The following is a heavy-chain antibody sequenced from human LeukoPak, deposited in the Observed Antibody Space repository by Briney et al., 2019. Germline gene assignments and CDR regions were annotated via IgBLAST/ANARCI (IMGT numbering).Heavy chain of an antibody. CDR1: AFTFTSYT. Sequence: PGESLRLSCAASAFTFTSYTMNRVRQAPGKGLEWVSHIGTGTSTVAYADCIKGRFTISRDNATNSVDLQMSSLRVDDSAVYYCVRDKDWGFDSWGEGTLVTVSS. D-gene: IGHD7-27*01. V-gene: IGHV3-48*01. J-gene: IGHJ4*02. CDR3: VRDKDWGFDS. CDR2: IGTGTSTV.